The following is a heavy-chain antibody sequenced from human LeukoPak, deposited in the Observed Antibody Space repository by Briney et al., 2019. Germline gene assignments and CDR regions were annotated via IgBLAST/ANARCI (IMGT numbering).Heavy chain of an antibody. J-gene: IGHJ5*02. D-gene: IGHD1-1*01. CDR2: IIPIFGTA. Sequence: SVKVSCKASGYTFTGYYIHWVRQAPGQGLEWMGGIIPIFGTANYAQKFQGRVTITADESTSTAYMELSSLRSEDTAVYYCARGQLERLWWFDPWGQGTLVTVSS. CDR1: GYTFTGYY. V-gene: IGHV1-69*13. CDR3: ARGQLERLWWFDP.